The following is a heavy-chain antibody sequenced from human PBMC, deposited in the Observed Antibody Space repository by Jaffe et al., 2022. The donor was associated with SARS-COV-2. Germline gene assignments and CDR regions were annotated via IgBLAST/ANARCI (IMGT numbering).Heavy chain of an antibody. CDR3: AKDRGRSYWYFDL. CDR2: ISYDGSNK. J-gene: IGHJ2*01. V-gene: IGHV3-30*18. CDR1: GFTFSSYG. Sequence: QVQLVESGGGVVQPGRSLRLSCAASGFTFSSYGMHWVRQAPGKGLEWVAVISYDGSNKYYADSVKGRFTISRDNSKNTLYLQMNSLRAEDTAVYYCAKDRGRSYWYFDLWGRGTLVTVSS.